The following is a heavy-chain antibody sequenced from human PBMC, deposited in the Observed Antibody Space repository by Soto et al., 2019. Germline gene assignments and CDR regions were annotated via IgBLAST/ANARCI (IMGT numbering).Heavy chain of an antibody. J-gene: IGHJ4*02. V-gene: IGHV1-69*13. Sequence: SVKVSCKDTGGLFSSYAVSWVRQAPGQGLEWMGGIIPVFDTVYYAQKFQGRVTITADESTNTAYKELSSLRSEDTAMYYCARGGSGYVWFNEFWGQGTLVTAPQ. CDR3: ARGGSGYVWFNEF. D-gene: IGHD3-22*01. CDR2: IIPVFDTV. CDR1: GGLFSSYA.